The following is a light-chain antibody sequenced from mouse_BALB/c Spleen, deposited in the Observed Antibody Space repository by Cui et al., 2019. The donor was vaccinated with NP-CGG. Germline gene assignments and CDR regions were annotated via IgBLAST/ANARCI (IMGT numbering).Light chain of an antibody. CDR2: GTN. J-gene: IGLJ1*01. CDR1: TGAVTTSNY. Sequence: AVVAPESALPTTPGETITLTCRSSTGAVTTSNYANWVKEKPDHLFTGLIGGTNNRAPGVPARFSGSLIGDKAALTITGAQTEDEAIYFCALWYSNHWVFGGGTKLTVL. V-gene: IGLV1*01. CDR3: ALWYSNHWV.